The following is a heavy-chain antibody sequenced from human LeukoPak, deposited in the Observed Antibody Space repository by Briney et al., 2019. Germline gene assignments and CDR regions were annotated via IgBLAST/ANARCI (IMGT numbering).Heavy chain of an antibody. CDR3: ARYLAAGYFDL. D-gene: IGHD6-25*01. Sequence: PSETLSLTCTVSGGSIVSYYWSWIRQPPGKGLEWIGYIYCTGSTNYNPSLKSRVTISVDTSKNQFSLKLSSVNAADTAVYYCARYLAAGYFDLWGRGTLVTVSS. V-gene: IGHV4-59*08. CDR2: IYCTGST. CDR1: GGSIVSYY. J-gene: IGHJ2*01.